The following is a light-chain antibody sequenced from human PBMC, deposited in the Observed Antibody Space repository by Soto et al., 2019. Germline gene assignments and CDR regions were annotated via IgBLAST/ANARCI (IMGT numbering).Light chain of an antibody. V-gene: IGKV1-39*01. J-gene: IGKJ1*01. CDR1: QSISSY. CDR2: DAS. CDR3: QQIYSTPWT. Sequence: DIPMTQSPSSLSASLGDRVTITCRASQSISSYLNWYQQKPGKAPKLLIYDASSLQSGGPLRFSGSGSGTDFTLTISSLQPEDFATYYCQQIYSTPWTFGQGTKVEIK.